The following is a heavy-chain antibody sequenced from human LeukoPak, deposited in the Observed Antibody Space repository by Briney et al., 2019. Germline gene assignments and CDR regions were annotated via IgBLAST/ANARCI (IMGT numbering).Heavy chain of an antibody. J-gene: IGHJ3*02. D-gene: IGHD6-13*01. V-gene: IGHV4-39*07. CDR1: GGSISSSSYY. CDR3: ARAGEQLVRGAFDI. Sequence: SETLSLTCTVSGGSISSSSYYWGWIRQPPGKGLEWIGSIYYSGSTYYNPSLKSRVTISVATSKYQFSLKLSSVTAADTAVYYCARAGEQLVRGAFDIWGQRTMVTVSS. CDR2: IYYSGST.